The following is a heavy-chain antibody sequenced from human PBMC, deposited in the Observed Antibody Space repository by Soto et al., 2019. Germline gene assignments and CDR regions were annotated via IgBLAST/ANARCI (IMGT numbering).Heavy chain of an antibody. CDR1: GGSVSSGSYY. D-gene: IGHD3-22*01. J-gene: IGHJ3*02. Sequence: QVQLQESGPGLVKPSETLSLTCTVSGGSVSSGSYYWSWIRQPPGKGLEWIGYIYYSGSTNYNPSRKSRVTISVDTSKNQFSLKLSSVTAADTAVYYCARDLGGRNYYDSSGYYHAFDIWGQGTMVTVSS. V-gene: IGHV4-61*01. CDR3: ARDLGGRNYYDSSGYYHAFDI. CDR2: IYYSGST.